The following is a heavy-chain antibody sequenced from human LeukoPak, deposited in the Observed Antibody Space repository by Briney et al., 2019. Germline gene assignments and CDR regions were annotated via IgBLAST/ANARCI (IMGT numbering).Heavy chain of an antibody. D-gene: IGHD1-14*01. CDR2: IHYSGST. V-gene: IGHV4-59*08. Sequence: PSETLSLTCSVSDVSMNNSYWSWIRQPPGKGLEWIGYIHYSGSTNYNPSLMSRVTISLDTSKNQFSLNLRSVTAADTAVYYCARVTRGPDGHDWFDPWGQGILVTVSS. CDR1: DVSMNNSY. J-gene: IGHJ5*02. CDR3: ARVTRGPDGHDWFDP.